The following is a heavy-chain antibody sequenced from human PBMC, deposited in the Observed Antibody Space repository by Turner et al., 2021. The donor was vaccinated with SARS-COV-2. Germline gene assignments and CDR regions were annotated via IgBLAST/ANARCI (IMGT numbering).Heavy chain of an antibody. V-gene: IGHV1-8*02. D-gene: IGHD1-26*01. Sequence: QVPLVQSGSEVKRHGASVKVSCKAFGYTFTSYDINWVRQATGQVIELMRWMNPNSGNTVYAQKFQGRVTITRNTSISTAYSELSSLRSEDTAVYYCARVGVGETEYIDVWGKGTTVTVSS. CDR3: ARVGVGETEYIDV. J-gene: IGHJ6*03. CDR1: GYTFTSYD. CDR2: MNPNSGNT.